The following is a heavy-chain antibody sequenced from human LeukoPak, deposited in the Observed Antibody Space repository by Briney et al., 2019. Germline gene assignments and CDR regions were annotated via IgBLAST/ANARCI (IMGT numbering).Heavy chain of an antibody. Sequence: ASVKVSCKASGYIFTAYYIHWVRQAPGQGLEWVGRIHPSSGGTEYAQNFQGRVTVTRDTSITTAYMELNRLTSDDTAVYYCARNYGDLDYWGQGALVTVSS. CDR2: IHPSSGGT. J-gene: IGHJ4*02. D-gene: IGHD4-17*01. V-gene: IGHV1-2*06. CDR1: GYIFTAYY. CDR3: ARNYGDLDY.